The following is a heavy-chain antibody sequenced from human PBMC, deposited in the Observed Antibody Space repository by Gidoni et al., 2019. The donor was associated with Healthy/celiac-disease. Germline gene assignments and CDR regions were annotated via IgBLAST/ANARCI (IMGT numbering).Heavy chain of an antibody. V-gene: IGHV3-30*18. CDR2: ISYDGSKK. CDR1: GLTFSSYG. D-gene: IGHD2-2*01. CDR3: AKDDSSPRTSELSG. Sequence: QVQLVESGRGVVQPGRSRRLSCAADGLTFSSYGMHWVRQAPGTGLEWVAVISYDGSKKYYADSVKGRFTIARDNSKNTLYLRMNSLRAEDTAVYCCAKDDSSPRTSELSGWGQGTLVTVSS. J-gene: IGHJ4*02.